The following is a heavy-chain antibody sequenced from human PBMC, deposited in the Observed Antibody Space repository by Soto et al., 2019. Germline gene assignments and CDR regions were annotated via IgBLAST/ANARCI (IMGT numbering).Heavy chain of an antibody. D-gene: IGHD6-19*01. Sequence: ETLSLTCTVSGGSVSSGSYYWSWIRQPPGKGLEWIGYIYYSGSTNYNPSLKSRVTISVDTSKNQFSLKLSSVTAADTAVYYCAARIAVAGRYYYGMDVWGQGTTVTVSS. V-gene: IGHV4-61*01. J-gene: IGHJ6*02. CDR3: AARIAVAGRYYYGMDV. CDR2: IYYSGST. CDR1: GGSVSSGSYY.